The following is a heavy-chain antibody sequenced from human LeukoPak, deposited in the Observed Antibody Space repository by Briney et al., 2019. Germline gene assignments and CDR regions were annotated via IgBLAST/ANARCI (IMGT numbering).Heavy chain of an antibody. Sequence: GGSLRLSCVASGFTVSSNYMSWVRQAPGKGLEWVSVIYSGGSTYYADSVKGRFTISRDNSKNTLYLQMNSLRDEDTAVYYCAKEGIVVVPALKGSEKYYFDYWGQGTLVTVSS. CDR1: GFTVSSNY. CDR2: IYSGGST. D-gene: IGHD2-2*01. V-gene: IGHV3-66*01. J-gene: IGHJ4*02. CDR3: AKEGIVVVPALKGSEKYYFDY.